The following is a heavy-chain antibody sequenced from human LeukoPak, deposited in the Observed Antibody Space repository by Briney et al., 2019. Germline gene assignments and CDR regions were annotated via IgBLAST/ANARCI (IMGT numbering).Heavy chain of an antibody. V-gene: IGHV1-69*05. D-gene: IGHD3-22*01. CDR3: ARDYYDSIGYYYGRSGDAFDI. CDR2: IIPIFGTA. J-gene: IGHJ3*02. Sequence: ASVKVSCKASGGTFSSYAISWVRQAPGQGLEWMGGIIPIFGTANYAQKFQGRVTITTDESTSTAYMELSSLRSEDTAVYYCARDYYDSIGYYYGRSGDAFDIWGQGTMVTVSS. CDR1: GGTFSSYA.